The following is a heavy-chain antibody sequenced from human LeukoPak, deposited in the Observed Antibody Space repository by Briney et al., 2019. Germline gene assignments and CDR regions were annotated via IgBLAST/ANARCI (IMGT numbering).Heavy chain of an antibody. CDR1: GGSISSSSYY. V-gene: IGHV4-39*01. J-gene: IGHJ4*02. CDR3: ARRCSSWYFDY. Sequence: SETLSLTCTVSGGSISSSSYYWGWIRQPPGKGLEWIGSIYYSGSTYYNPSLKSRVTISVDTSKNQFSLKLSSVTAADTAVYYCARRCSSWYFDYWGQGTLVTVSS. D-gene: IGHD6-13*01. CDR2: IYYSGST.